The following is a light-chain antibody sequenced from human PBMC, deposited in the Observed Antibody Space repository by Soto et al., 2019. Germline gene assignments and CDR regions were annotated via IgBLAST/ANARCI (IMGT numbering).Light chain of an antibody. J-gene: IGKJ3*01. CDR1: QSVNDK. Sequence: EIVLTQSPATLSVSPVERATLSCRASQSVNDKVAWFQQKPGQAPRLLIIGASTTATGVPARFSGSGSGREFTLTIRSLQSEDFAVYYCQQYNDWPPFTFGPGTTVDIK. CDR3: QQYNDWPPFT. V-gene: IGKV3-15*01. CDR2: GAS.